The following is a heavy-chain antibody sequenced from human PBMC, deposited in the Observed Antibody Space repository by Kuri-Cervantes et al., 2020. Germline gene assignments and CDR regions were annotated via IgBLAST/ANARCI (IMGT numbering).Heavy chain of an antibody. Sequence: GESLKISCAASGFTFSTYSMNWVRQAPGKGLEWVSSISSSSSYIYYADSVKGRFTISRDNAKNSLYLQMNSLRVEDTALYYCAKDVYSNYDYYYLEVWGKGTTVTVSS. CDR2: ISSSSSYI. CDR1: GFTFSTYS. V-gene: IGHV3-21*04. J-gene: IGHJ6*03. CDR3: AKDVYSNYDYYYLEV. D-gene: IGHD4-11*01.